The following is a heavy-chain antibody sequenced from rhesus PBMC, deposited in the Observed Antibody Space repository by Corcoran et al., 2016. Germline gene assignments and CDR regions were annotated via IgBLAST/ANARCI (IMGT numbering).Heavy chain of an antibody. CDR1: GGSISSNY. Sequence: QLQLQESGPGLVKPSETLSLTCAVSGGSISSNYWSWIRQPPGKGLEWIGRISGSGGSTNDNPSLTSQLTISTATSKNRFSLKLSSVTAADTAVYYCARGGYNIWTGYRFDYWGQGVLVTVSS. D-gene: IGHD3-3*01. J-gene: IGHJ4*01. CDR2: ISGSGGST. V-gene: IGHV4-173*01. CDR3: ARGGYNIWTGYRFDY.